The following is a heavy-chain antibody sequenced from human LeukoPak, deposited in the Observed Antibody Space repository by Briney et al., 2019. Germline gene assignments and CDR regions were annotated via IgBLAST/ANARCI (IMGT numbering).Heavy chain of an antibody. CDR3: ARDRVVRGVRLFDY. J-gene: IGHJ4*02. D-gene: IGHD3-10*01. V-gene: IGHV3-21*01. CDR2: ISSSSSYI. Sequence: GGSLRLSCAAAGFTFSSYSKNWVRQAPGKGLEWVSSISSSSSYIYYADSVKGRFTISRDNAKNSLYLQMNSLRAEDTAVYYCARDRVVRGVRLFDYWGQGTLVTVSS. CDR1: GFTFSSYS.